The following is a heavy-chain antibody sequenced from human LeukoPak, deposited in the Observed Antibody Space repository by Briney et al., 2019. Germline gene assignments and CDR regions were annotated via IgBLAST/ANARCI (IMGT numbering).Heavy chain of an antibody. V-gene: IGHV4-4*02. D-gene: IGHD4-23*01. CDR3: ARNAGNSDVDY. J-gene: IGHJ4*02. CDR1: GGSIASSYW. CDR2: IYHSGST. Sequence: SETLSLTCAVSGGSIASSYWWTWVRQPPGKGLGWIGEIYHSGSTNYNPSLRSRVTISVDKSDNQFSLKLNSMTAADTAVYYCARNAGNSDVDYWGQGTLVTVSS.